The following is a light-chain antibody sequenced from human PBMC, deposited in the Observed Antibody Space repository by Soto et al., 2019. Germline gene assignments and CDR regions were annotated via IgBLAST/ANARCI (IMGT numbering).Light chain of an antibody. CDR2: AAS. CDR1: QGISSS. Sequence: DIPLTQSPSFLSASVGDRVTFTCWASQGISSSLAWYQHKPGKAPELLIYAASTLQSGVPSMFSGSGSGTEFTLTISSLQPEDCATYYCQQLNSYPRTFGQGTKVEIK. J-gene: IGKJ1*01. CDR3: QQLNSYPRT. V-gene: IGKV1-9*01.